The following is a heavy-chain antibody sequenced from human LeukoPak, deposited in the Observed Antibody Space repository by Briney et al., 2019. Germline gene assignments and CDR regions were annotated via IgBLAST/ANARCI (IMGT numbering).Heavy chain of an antibody. CDR3: ARAYTGSFSGTLHY. V-gene: IGHV3-11*04. Sequence: GGSLRLSCAASGFTFSDYYMTWIRQAPGKGLEWVSYISPSGITTYYTDSVKGRFTSSRDNAKNSLSLQINSLRVDDTALYYCARAYTGSFSGTLHYWGRGTLVTVSS. D-gene: IGHD1-26*01. CDR1: GFTFSDYY. CDR2: ISPSGITT. J-gene: IGHJ4*02.